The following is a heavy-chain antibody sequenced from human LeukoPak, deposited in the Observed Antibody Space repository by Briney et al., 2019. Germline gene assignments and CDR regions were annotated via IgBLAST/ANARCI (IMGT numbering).Heavy chain of an antibody. V-gene: IGHV1-8*03. CDR2: MNPNSGNT. CDR1: GYTFTSYD. Sequence: GPVKVSCKASGYTFTSYDINWVRQATGQGLEWMGWMNPNSGNTGYAQKFQGRVTITRNTSISTAYMELSSLRSEDTAVYYCAREGSMALMDYYYYMDVWGKGTTVTVSS. CDR3: AREGSMALMDYYYYMDV. J-gene: IGHJ6*03. D-gene: IGHD2/OR15-2a*01.